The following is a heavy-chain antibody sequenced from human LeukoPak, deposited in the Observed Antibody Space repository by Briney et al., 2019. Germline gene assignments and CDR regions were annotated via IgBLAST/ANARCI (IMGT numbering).Heavy chain of an antibody. Sequence: GGSLRLSCAASGFTFSNAWMSWVRQAPGKGLEWDGRIKSKTDGGTTDYAAPVKGRFTISRDDSKNTLYLPMKSLKTEDTAVYYCTTDGRWELLMDYWGQGTLVTVSS. CDR1: GFTFSNAW. V-gene: IGHV3-15*01. J-gene: IGHJ4*02. CDR3: TTDGRWELLMDY. CDR2: IKSKTDGGTT. D-gene: IGHD1-26*01.